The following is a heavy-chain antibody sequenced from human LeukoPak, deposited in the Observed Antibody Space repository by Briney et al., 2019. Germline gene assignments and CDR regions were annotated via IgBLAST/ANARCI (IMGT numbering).Heavy chain of an antibody. CDR3: ARHSGSRSAFDI. V-gene: IGHV4-59*08. Sequence: KSSETLSLTCTVSGGSISSYYWSWIRQPPGKGLEWIGYIYYSGSTNYNPSLKSRVTISVDTSKNQLSLKLSSVTAADTAVYYCARHSGSRSAFDIWGQGTMVTVSS. CDR1: GGSISSYY. J-gene: IGHJ3*02. D-gene: IGHD1-26*01. CDR2: IYYSGST.